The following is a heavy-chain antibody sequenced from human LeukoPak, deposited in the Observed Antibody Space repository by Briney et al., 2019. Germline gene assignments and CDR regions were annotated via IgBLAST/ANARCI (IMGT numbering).Heavy chain of an antibody. CDR2: IYYSEST. D-gene: IGHD1-14*01. J-gene: IGHJ4*02. V-gene: IGHV4-59*01. Sequence: PSETLSLTCTVSGVSISNYYWSWVRQPPGKGLEGIGYIYYSESTNYNPSLKSRVTMSVDASKSQFSVRLTSVTAADTAVYYCARAEPVGPLRVLDYWGQGTLVTVSS. CDR1: GVSISNYY. CDR3: ARAEPVGPLRVLDY.